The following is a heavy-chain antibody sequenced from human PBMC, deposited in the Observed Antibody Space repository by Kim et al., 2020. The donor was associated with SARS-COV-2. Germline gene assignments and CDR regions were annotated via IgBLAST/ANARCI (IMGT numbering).Heavy chain of an antibody. CDR1: GGSFINRGYY. CDR3: ARTTYYYNTTRFDP. V-gene: IGHV4-31*03. D-gene: IGHD3-22*01. Sequence: SETLSLTCTVSGGSFINRGYYWSWIRQRPGKGLEWIGYVSYSGSTYSNPSLKSRVTMSIDTSNNQFSLKMSSVTAADTAVFYCARTTYYYNTTRFDPWG. CDR2: VSYSGST. J-gene: IGHJ5*02.